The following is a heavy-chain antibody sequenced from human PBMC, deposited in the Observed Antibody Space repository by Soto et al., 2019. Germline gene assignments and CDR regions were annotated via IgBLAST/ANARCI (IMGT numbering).Heavy chain of an antibody. CDR3: ATTNNTIEVAGTYYFAS. Sequence: QVQLVQSGAEVKRPGSSVRVSCKASGGTLRNYAISWVRQARGQGLEWMGGLIPVIGTTTYAQKFQGRVTITADESTNTAYMDLVRLRSDDTAQYYCATTNNTIEVAGTYYFASWGQGTPVTVSS. J-gene: IGHJ4*02. CDR1: GGTLRNYA. V-gene: IGHV1-69*12. D-gene: IGHD6-19*01. CDR2: LIPVIGTT.